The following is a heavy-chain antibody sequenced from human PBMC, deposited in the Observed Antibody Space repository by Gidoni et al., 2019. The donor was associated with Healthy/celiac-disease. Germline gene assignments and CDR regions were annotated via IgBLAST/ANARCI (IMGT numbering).Heavy chain of an antibody. D-gene: IGHD3-22*01. V-gene: IGHV3-23*01. CDR1: GFTFSLYA. CDR2: ISGSGGST. Sequence: EVQLLESGGGLVQPGGSLRLSCAASGFTFSLYAMSWVRQAPGKGLEWVSAISGSGGSTYYADSLKGRLTISRDNSKNTLYLQMNSLRAEDTAVYYCAKHITMIVGYAFDIWGQGTMVTVSS. CDR3: AKHITMIVGYAFDI. J-gene: IGHJ3*02.